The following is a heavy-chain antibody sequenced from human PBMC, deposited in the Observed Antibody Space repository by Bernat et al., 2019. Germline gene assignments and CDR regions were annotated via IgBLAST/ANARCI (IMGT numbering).Heavy chain of an antibody. V-gene: IGHV3-23*01. CDR2: VSGSGDST. CDR3: AKAGSSSSLRYFGY. D-gene: IGHD6-6*01. J-gene: IGHJ4*02. CDR1: GFTFSNYA. Sequence: EVQLLESGGALVQPGGSLRLSCAASGFTFSNYAMSWVRQAPGKGLDWVSAVSGSGDSTYYADSVKGRFIISRDNSKNTLSLQMNSLRAEDTAVYYCAKAGSSSSLRYFGYWGQGTLVAVSS.